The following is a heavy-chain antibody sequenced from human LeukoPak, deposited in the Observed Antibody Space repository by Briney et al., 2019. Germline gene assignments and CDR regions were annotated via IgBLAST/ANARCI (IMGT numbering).Heavy chain of an antibody. D-gene: IGHD7-27*01. CDR1: GGSINSYY. CDR3: AGTYLGYYYYYMDV. V-gene: IGHV4-59*01. J-gene: IGHJ6*03. Sequence: SETLSLTCTVSGGSINSYYWSWIRQPPGKGLEWIGYIYYSGSTNYNPSLKSRVTISVDTSKDQFSLKLSSVTAADTALYYCAGTYLGYYYYYMDVWGKGTTVTVSS. CDR2: IYYSGST.